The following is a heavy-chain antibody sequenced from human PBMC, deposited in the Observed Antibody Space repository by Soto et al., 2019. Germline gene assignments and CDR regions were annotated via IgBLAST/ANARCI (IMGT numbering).Heavy chain of an antibody. D-gene: IGHD3-10*01. CDR3: ARGGYGSGSDYIDY. J-gene: IGHJ4*02. CDR1: GFTFSSYG. CDR2: IWYDGSNK. Sequence: QVQLVESGGGVVQPGRSLRLSCAASGFTFSSYGMHWVRQAPGKGLEWVAVIWYDGSNKYYADSVKGRFTISRDNSKNTLYLQMNSLRAEDTAVYYCARGGYGSGSDYIDYWGQGTLVTVSS. V-gene: IGHV3-33*01.